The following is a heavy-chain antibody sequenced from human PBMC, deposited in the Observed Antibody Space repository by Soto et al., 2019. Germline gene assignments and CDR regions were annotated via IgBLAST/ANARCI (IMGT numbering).Heavy chain of an antibody. CDR2: IFSSGNT. J-gene: IGHJ6*02. D-gene: IGHD3-10*01. CDR1: GASISPYY. Sequence: SETLSLTCTVSGASISPYYWTWIRQPPGKGLEWIGYIFSSGNTNYTPSLKSRVTISVDTSKYQFSLKLSSVTAADPAVYYCAREYYYGSESYRGMDVWGQGTTVTVSS. V-gene: IGHV4-59*01. CDR3: AREYYYGSESYRGMDV.